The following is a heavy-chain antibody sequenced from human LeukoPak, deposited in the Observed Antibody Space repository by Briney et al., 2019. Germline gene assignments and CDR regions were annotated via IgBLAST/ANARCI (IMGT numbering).Heavy chain of an antibody. Sequence: ASVKVSCKASGGTFSSYAISWVRQAPGQGLEWMGGIIPIFGTANYAQKFQGRVTITADESTSTAYMELSSLRSEDTAVYYCARDGDSIAAAVFPIAWGQGTLVTVSS. CDR2: IIPIFGTA. V-gene: IGHV1-69*13. CDR1: GGTFSSYA. CDR3: ARDGDSIAAAVFPIA. D-gene: IGHD6-13*01. J-gene: IGHJ4*02.